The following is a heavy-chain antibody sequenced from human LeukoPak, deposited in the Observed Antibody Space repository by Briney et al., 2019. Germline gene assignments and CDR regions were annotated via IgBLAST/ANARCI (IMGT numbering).Heavy chain of an antibody. Sequence: GSLRLSCAASGFTFSSYGMSWVRQAPGKGLEWVSAISGSGGSTYYADSVKGRFTISRDNAKKTLYLQMNSLRAEDTAVYYCARTYDYVWGTPRPSFDYWGQGTLVTVSS. CDR2: ISGSGGST. CDR3: ARTYDYVWGTPRPSFDY. CDR1: GFTFSSYG. D-gene: IGHD3-16*01. J-gene: IGHJ4*02. V-gene: IGHV3-23*01.